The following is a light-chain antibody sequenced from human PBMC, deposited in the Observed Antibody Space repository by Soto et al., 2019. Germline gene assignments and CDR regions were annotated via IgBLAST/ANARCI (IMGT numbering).Light chain of an antibody. V-gene: IGKV3-20*01. CDR3: QLLI. CDR1: QSISSGF. CDR2: GAS. Sequence: EVVLTQSPGTLSLSPGERATLSCRASQSISSGFLAWYQQKPGQAPRLLIYGASSRATGIPDRFSGSGSGTDFTLTISRLEPEDSAVYDCQLLIFGGGTKVEIK. J-gene: IGKJ4*01.